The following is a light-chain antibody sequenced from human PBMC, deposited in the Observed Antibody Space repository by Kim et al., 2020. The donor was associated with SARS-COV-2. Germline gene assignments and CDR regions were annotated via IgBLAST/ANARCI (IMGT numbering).Light chain of an antibody. CDR2: QDN. Sequence: SYELTQPPSVSVSPGQTASITCSGYKLGDKYVSWYQQKPVQSPVVVIYQDNQRPSGIPERFSGSNSGNTATLTISGTQAMDEADYYCQAWDSGTHNYVFG. J-gene: IGLJ1*01. V-gene: IGLV3-1*01. CDR1: KLGDKY. CDR3: QAWDSGTHNYV.